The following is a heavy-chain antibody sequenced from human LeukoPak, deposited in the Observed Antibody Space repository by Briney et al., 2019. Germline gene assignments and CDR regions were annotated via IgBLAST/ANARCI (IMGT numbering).Heavy chain of an antibody. CDR3: ASGRGATISFVSY. CDR1: GGSISSSSYY. J-gene: IGHJ4*02. Sequence: PSETLSLTCTVSGGSISSSSYYWGWIRQPPGKGLEWIGSIYYSGSTYYNPSLKSRVTISVDTSKNQFSLKLSSVTAADTAVYYCASGRGATISFVSYWGQGTLVTVSS. V-gene: IGHV4-39*07. CDR2: IYYSGST. D-gene: IGHD5-12*01.